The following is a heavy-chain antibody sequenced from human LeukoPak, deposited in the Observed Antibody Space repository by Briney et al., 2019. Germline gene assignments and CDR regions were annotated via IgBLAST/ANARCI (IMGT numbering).Heavy chain of an antibody. V-gene: IGHV3-30*18. CDR3: AKGIYNYGGYYFDY. CDR1: GFSFRNYG. CDR2: ISYDGSND. J-gene: IGHJ4*02. Sequence: GRSLRLSCGTSGFSFRNYGMHWVRQAPGKGLEWVAVISYDGSNDDYADSVKGRFTISRDNSKNTVSLQMDSLKLEDTALYFCAKGIYNYGGYYFDYWGQGTRVTVSS. D-gene: IGHD4-17*01.